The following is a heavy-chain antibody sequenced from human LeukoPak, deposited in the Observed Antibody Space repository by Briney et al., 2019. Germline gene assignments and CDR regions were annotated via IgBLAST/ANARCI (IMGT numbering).Heavy chain of an antibody. Sequence: PSQTLSLTCIVSGGSISSGDYYWSWIRQPPGTGLEWIGYIYYSGSTYYNPSLRSRVTISVDTSKNQFPLKLSSVTAADTAVYYCARAKRYCSGGRCYYYYGMDVWGKGTTVTVSS. D-gene: IGHD2-15*01. CDR1: GGSISSGDYY. CDR2: IYYSGST. J-gene: IGHJ6*04. V-gene: IGHV4-30-4*01. CDR3: ARAKRYCSGGRCYYYYGMDV.